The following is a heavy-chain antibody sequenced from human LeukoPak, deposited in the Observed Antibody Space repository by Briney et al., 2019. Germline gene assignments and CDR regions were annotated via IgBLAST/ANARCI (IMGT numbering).Heavy chain of an antibody. J-gene: IGHJ3*02. CDR2: IPYDGSNK. CDR1: GFTFSSYA. D-gene: IGHD5-18*01. V-gene: IGHV3-30-3*01. Sequence: PGRSLRLSCAASGFTFSSYAMHWVRQAPGKGLEWVAVIPYDGSNKYYADSVKGRFTISRDNSKNTLYLQMNSLRAEDTAVYYCARDIQLWYPDAFDIWGQGTMVTVSS. CDR3: ARDIQLWYPDAFDI.